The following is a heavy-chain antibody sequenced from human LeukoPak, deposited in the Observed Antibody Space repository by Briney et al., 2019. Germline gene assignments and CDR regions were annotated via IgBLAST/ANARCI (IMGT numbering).Heavy chain of an antibody. J-gene: IGHJ4*02. CDR1: GFTFSSYG. V-gene: IGHV3-30*02. CDR3: AKDYGNRMKYYFDY. D-gene: IGHD1/OR15-1a*01. Sequence: GGSLRLSCAASGFTFSSYGMHWVRQAPGKGLEWVAFIRYDGSNKYYADSVKGRFTISRDNSKNTLYLRMNSLRAEDTAVYYCAKDYGNRMKYYFDYWGQGTLVTVSS. CDR2: IRYDGSNK.